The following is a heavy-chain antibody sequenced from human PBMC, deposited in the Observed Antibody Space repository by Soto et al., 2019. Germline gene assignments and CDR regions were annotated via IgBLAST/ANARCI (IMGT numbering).Heavy chain of an antibody. CDR3: AREMIPMIMGGMSAMDV. J-gene: IGHJ6*02. CDR2: ISVDGTNK. V-gene: IGHV3-30*04. D-gene: IGHD3-22*01. CDR1: KFTFASYV. Sequence: QVQLVESGGGVVQPERSQRLSCTASKFTFASYVMHWVRQAPGEGLEWVALISVDGTNKYYADSVKGRFTISRDNSKNTMYLQMNSLRPEDTAVYYCAREMIPMIMGGMSAMDVWGQGTTVTVS.